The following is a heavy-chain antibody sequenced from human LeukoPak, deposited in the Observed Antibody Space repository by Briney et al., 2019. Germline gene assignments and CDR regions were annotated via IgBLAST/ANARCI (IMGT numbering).Heavy chain of an antibody. J-gene: IGHJ4*02. V-gene: IGHV1-24*01. CDR1: GYTLTELS. D-gene: IGHD5-12*01. Sequence: ASVKVSCKVSGYTLTELSMHWVRQAPGKGLEWMGGFDPEDGETIYAQRFRGRVTMTEDTSTDTAYMELSSLRSDDTAVYYCARGSLVATIREPFDYWGQGTLVTVSS. CDR3: ARGSLVATIREPFDY. CDR2: FDPEDGET.